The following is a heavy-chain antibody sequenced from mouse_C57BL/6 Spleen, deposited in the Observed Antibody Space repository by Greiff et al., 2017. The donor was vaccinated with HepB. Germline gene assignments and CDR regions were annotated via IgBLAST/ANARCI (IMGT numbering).Heavy chain of an antibody. CDR3: ARWGLQQDFDD. Sequence: QVQLQQPGAELVKPGASVKLSCKASGYTFTSYWMHWVKQRPGQGLEWIGMIHPNSGSTNYNEKFKSKSTLTVDKSSSTAYMQLSSLTSEDSAVYYCARWGLQQDFDDWGPGTTLTVSS. J-gene: IGHJ2*01. D-gene: IGHD2-4*01. CDR1: GYTFTSYW. CDR2: IHPNSGST. V-gene: IGHV1-64*01.